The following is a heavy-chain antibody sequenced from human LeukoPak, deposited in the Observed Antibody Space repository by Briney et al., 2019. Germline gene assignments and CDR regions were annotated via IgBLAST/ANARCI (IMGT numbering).Heavy chain of an antibody. CDR2: IYYSGST. CDR3: ARASPDDYGDYESY. Sequence: SETLSLTCTVSGGSISSGGYYWSWIRQHPGKALEWIGYIYYSGSTYYNPSLKSRVTISVDTSKNQFSLKLTSVTAADTAVYYCARASPDDYGDYESYWGQGTVVTVSS. V-gene: IGHV4-31*03. D-gene: IGHD4-17*01. J-gene: IGHJ4*02. CDR1: GGSISSGGYY.